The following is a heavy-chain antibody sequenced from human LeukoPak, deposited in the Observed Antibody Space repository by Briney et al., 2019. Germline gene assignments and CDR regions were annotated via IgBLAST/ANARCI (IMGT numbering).Heavy chain of an antibody. CDR1: GFTFSSYG. CDR3: ARVLSGRGSLYDYYYYMDV. D-gene: IGHD3-10*01. CDR2: IRYDGSNK. Sequence: GGSLRLSCVASGFTFSSYGMYWVRQAPGKGLEWVAFIRYDGSNKYYADSVKGRFTSSRDNSKNTLYLQMKSLRAEDPAVYYCARVLSGRGSLYDYYYYMDVWGKGTTVTISS. J-gene: IGHJ6*03. V-gene: IGHV3-30*02.